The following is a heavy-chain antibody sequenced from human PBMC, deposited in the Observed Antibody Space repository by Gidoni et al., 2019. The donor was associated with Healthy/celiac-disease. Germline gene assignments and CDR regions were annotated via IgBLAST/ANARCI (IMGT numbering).Heavy chain of an antibody. CDR3: ARVAVGATWLDYYFDY. J-gene: IGHJ4*02. D-gene: IGHD1-26*01. CDR1: GFTFSSYG. V-gene: IGHV3-33*01. CDR2: IWYDGGNK. Sequence: QVQLVEPGGGVVQPGRSLRLSCAASGFTFSSYGMHWVRQAPGKGLEWVAVIWYDGGNKYYADSVKGRFTISRDNSKNTLYLQMNSLRAEDTAVYYCARVAVGATWLDYYFDYWGQGTLVTVSS.